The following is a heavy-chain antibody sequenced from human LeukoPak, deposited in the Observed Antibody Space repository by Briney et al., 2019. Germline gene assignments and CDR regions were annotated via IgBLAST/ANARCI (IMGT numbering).Heavy chain of an antibody. J-gene: IGHJ6*03. CDR3: ARETLVRGYYYMDV. V-gene: IGHV3-21*01. CDR1: GFTFSSYS. D-gene: IGHD3-10*01. Sequence: SGGSLRLSCAASGFTFSSYSMNWVRQAPGKGLEWVSSISSSSSYIYYADSVKGRFTISRDNAKNTVYLQMNSLRAEDTAVYYCARETLVRGYYYMDVWGKGTTVTISS. CDR2: ISSSSSYI.